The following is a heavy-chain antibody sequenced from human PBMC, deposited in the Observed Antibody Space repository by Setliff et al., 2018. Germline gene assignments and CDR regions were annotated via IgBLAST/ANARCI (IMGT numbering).Heavy chain of an antibody. CDR3: ARVHDGPFSYELKWISFDH. Sequence: PSETLSLTCSVSGASITSYAMIWVRQAPGKGLEWVSAISGSGLKTYYADSVKGRLTISRDESESTLYLHMNTLRPEDTAMYFCARVHDGPFSYELKWISFDHWGQGNRVTVS. V-gene: IGHV3-23*01. D-gene: IGHD2-2*01. J-gene: IGHJ4*02. CDR1: GASITSYA. CDR2: ISGSGLKT.